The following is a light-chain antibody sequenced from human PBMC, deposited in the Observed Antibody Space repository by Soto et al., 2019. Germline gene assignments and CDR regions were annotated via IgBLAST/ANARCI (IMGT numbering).Light chain of an antibody. Sequence: AIQMTQSPSSLSASAGDRVTMTCRASQGIRKDLAWYQQKPGKAPKLLIYATSSLQSGVPSRFSGSGSGRDFTLTISSLQPEDFATYYCLQDYNYPRTFGQGTKVDIK. CDR3: LQDYNYPRT. J-gene: IGKJ1*01. V-gene: IGKV1-6*02. CDR1: QGIRKD. CDR2: ATS.